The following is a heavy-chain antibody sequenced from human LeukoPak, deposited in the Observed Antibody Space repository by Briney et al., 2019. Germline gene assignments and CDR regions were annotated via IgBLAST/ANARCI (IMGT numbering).Heavy chain of an antibody. Sequence: PGVSLRLSCAAPGFTFSSYWTHWVRQAPGKGLVWVSRINSDGNTTNYADSVKGRFTISRDNAKNSLYLQVNSLRAEDTAVYYCARGLHYYDSSGYLWFDPWGQGTLVAVSS. V-gene: IGHV3-74*01. CDR3: ARGLHYYDSSGYLWFDP. CDR2: INSDGNTT. J-gene: IGHJ5*02. CDR1: GFTFSSYW. D-gene: IGHD3-22*01.